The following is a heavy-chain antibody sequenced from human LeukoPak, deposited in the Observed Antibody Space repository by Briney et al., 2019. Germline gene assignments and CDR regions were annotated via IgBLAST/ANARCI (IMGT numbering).Heavy chain of an antibody. CDR3: ARVNYSGYYYYYMDV. Sequence: SETLSLTCTVSGGSISSYYWSWIRQPAGKGLEWIGRIYTSGSTNYNPSLKSRVTMSVDTSKNQFSLKLSSVTAADTAVYYCARVNYSGYYYYYMDVWGKGTTVTISS. J-gene: IGHJ6*03. CDR2: IYTSGST. D-gene: IGHD4-11*01. CDR1: GGSISSYY. V-gene: IGHV4-4*07.